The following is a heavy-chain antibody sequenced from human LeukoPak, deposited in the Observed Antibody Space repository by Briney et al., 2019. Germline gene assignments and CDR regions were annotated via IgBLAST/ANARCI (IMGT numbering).Heavy chain of an antibody. CDR2: INPNSGGT. CDR3: ARGGYESGDYAFDI. Sequence: RASVKVSCKASGYTFTGYYMHWVRQAPGQGLEWMGWINPNSGGTNYAQKFQGRVTMTRGTSISTAYMELSRLRSDDTAVYYCARGGYESGDYAFDIWGQGTMVTVSS. CDR1: GYTFTGYY. J-gene: IGHJ3*02. V-gene: IGHV1-2*02. D-gene: IGHD5-12*01.